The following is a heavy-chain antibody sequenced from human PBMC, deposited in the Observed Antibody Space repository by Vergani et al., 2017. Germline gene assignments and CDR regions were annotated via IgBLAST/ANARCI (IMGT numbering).Heavy chain of an antibody. CDR1: GYTFTSYY. CDR3: ARDGKGITMVRGVPYYGMDV. V-gene: IGHV1-46*03. J-gene: IGHJ6*02. CDR2: INPSGGST. D-gene: IGHD3-10*01. Sequence: QVQLVQSGAEVKKPGASVKVSCKASGYTFTSYYMHWVRQAPGQGLEWMGIINPSGGSTSYAQKFQGRVTMTRDTSTSTVDMELSSLRSEDTAVYYCARDGKGITMVRGVPYYGMDVWGQXP.